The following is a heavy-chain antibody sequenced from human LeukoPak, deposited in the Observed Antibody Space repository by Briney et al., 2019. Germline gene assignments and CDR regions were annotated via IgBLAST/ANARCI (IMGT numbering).Heavy chain of an antibody. V-gene: IGHV3-11*01. CDR1: GFTFSDYY. D-gene: IGHD1-26*01. CDR3: ARDGRLGVGAYYV. J-gene: IGHJ4*02. CDR2: ISSSSSTI. Sequence: GGSLRLSCAASGFTFSDYYMSWIRQSPGKGLEWVSYISSSSSTIYYADSVKGRLTISRDNAKNSLYLQMNSLRAEDTAVYYCARDGRLGVGAYYVWGQGTLVTVSS.